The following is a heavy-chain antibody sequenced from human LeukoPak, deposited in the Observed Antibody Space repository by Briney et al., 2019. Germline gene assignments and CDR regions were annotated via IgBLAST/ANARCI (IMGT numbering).Heavy chain of an antibody. V-gene: IGHV3-20*01. CDR2: INWNGGST. CDR3: ARGGGYSSSWYSGFDY. CDR1: GFTFDDYG. Sequence: GGSLRLSCAASGFTFDDYGMSWVRQAPGKGLEWVSGINWNGGSTGYADSVKGRFTISRGNAKNSLYLQMNSLRAEDTALYHCARGGGYSSSWYSGFDYWGQGTLVTVSS. J-gene: IGHJ4*02. D-gene: IGHD6-13*01.